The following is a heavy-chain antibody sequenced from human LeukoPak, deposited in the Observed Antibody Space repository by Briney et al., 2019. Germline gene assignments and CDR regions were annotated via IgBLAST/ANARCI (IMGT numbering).Heavy chain of an antibody. CDR2: ISYDGSNK. V-gene: IGHV3-30-3*01. Sequence: PGGSRRLSCAASGFTFSSYAMHWVRQAPGKGLEWVAVISYDGSNKYYADSVKGRFTISRDNSKNTLYLQMNSLRAEDTAVYYCAKRLVRGVIRPDAFDIWGQGTMVTVSS. CDR3: AKRLVRGVIRPDAFDI. CDR1: GFTFSSYA. J-gene: IGHJ3*02. D-gene: IGHD3-10*01.